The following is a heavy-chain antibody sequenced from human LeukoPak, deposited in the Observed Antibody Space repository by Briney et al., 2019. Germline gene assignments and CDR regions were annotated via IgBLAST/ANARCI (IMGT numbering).Heavy chain of an antibody. V-gene: IGHV4-34*01. D-gene: IGHD3-10*01. Sequence: SETLSLTCAVYGVSFSGYYWSWIRQPPGKGLEWIGEINHSGSTNYNPSLKSRVTISVDTSKNQFSLKLSSVTAADTAVYYFARHYPFSINMGRGSYTNWFTPGARE. J-gene: IGHJ5*02. CDR3: ARHYPFSINMGRGSYTNWFTP. CDR1: GVSFSGYY. CDR2: INHSGST.